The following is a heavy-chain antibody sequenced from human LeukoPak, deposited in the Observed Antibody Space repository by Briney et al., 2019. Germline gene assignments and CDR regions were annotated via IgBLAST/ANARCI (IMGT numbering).Heavy chain of an antibody. CDR1: RFTFSSYS. V-gene: IGHV3-21*01. CDR2: ISSSSSYI. D-gene: IGHD6-6*01. CDR3: ARDPDSSSSISDY. Sequence: GGSLRLSCAASRFTFSSYSMNWVRQAPGKGLEWVSSISSSSSYIYYADSVKGRFTISRDNAKNSLYLQMNSLRAVDTAVYYCARDPDSSSSISDYWGQGTLVTVSS. J-gene: IGHJ4*02.